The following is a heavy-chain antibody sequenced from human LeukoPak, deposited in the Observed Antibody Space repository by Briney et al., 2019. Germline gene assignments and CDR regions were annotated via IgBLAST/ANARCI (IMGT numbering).Heavy chain of an antibody. J-gene: IGHJ4*02. V-gene: IGHV4-34*01. Sequence: SETLSLTCAVYGGSFSGYYWSWIRQPPGKGLEWIGGINHSGSTNYNPSLKSRVTISVDTSKNQFSLKLSSVTAADTAVYYCARAYGAGTPYWGQGTLVTVSS. CDR1: GGSFSGYY. CDR2: INHSGST. CDR3: ARAYGAGTPY. D-gene: IGHD6-19*01.